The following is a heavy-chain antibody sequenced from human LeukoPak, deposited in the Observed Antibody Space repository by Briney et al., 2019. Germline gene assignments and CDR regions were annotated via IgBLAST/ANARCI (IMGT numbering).Heavy chain of an antibody. D-gene: IGHD2-2*01. V-gene: IGHV1-8*01. CDR1: GFTFTSYD. CDR2: MNPNSGNT. Sequence: ASVKVSCKASGFTFTSYDINWVRQAPGQGLEWMGWMNPNSGNTRYAQKVQGRITMTRDTSTSTVYMELSSLRSEDTAVYYCARDRGYCSSTSCYFPRYYYYMDVWGKGTTVTVSS. J-gene: IGHJ6*03. CDR3: ARDRGYCSSTSCYFPRYYYYMDV.